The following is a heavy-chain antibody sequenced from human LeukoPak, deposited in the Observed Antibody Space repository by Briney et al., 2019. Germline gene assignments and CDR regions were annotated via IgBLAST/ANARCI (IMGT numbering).Heavy chain of an antibody. D-gene: IGHD4-23*01. Sequence: SETLSLTCTVSGGSIRTSSYSWGWIRQPPGKGLEWIGIIYYSGTTYYNPSLKSRVTISADTSNNQFSLKVSSVTAADTAVYYCARGEDAVVLPATPDYWGQGTLVTVSS. V-gene: IGHV4-39*01. CDR3: ARGEDAVVLPATPDY. CDR2: IYYSGTT. CDR1: GGSIRTSSYS. J-gene: IGHJ4*02.